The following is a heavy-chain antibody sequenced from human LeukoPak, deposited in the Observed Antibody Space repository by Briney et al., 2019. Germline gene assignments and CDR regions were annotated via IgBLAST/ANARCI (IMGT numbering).Heavy chain of an antibody. D-gene: IGHD2-21*02. J-gene: IGHJ4*02. CDR3: AKYSGIDRGGDCYPDY. V-gene: IGHV4-34*01. CDR2: INHSGST. Sequence: KPSETLSLTCAVYGGSFSGYYWSWIRQPPGKALECIGEINHSGSTNYNPSLKSRVTISVDTSKNQYSLKLSSVTAADTAVYYCAKYSGIDRGGDCYPDYWGQGTLVTVSS. CDR1: GGSFSGYY.